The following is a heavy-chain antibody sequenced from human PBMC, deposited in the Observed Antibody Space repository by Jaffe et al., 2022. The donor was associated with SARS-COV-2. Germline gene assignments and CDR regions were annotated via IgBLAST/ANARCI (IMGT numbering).Heavy chain of an antibody. CDR2: IYPDNSDT. J-gene: IGHJ4*02. Sequence: EVQLVQSGAEVKKPGESLKISCKGSGYNFISYWIAWVRQMPGKGLEWMGVIYPDNSDTRYSPSFQGQVTISVDKSITTAYLQWSSLKASDTAMYYCARQRKGDFHNWGQGTLVTVSS. CDR1: GYNFISYW. V-gene: IGHV5-51*01. CDR3: ARQRKGDFHN.